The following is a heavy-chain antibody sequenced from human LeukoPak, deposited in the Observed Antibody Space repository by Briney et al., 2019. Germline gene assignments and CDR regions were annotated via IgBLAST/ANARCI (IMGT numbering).Heavy chain of an antibody. Sequence: ASVKVSCKASGYTFTGYYMHWVRQAPGQGLEWMGWINPNSGGTNYAQKFQGRVTMTRDTSISTAYMELSRLRSDDTAVYYCAKDKVLRFLEGWNYMDVWGKGTTVTVSS. J-gene: IGHJ6*03. CDR2: INPNSGGT. V-gene: IGHV1-2*02. CDR1: GYTFTGYY. D-gene: IGHD3-3*01. CDR3: AKDKVLRFLEGWNYMDV.